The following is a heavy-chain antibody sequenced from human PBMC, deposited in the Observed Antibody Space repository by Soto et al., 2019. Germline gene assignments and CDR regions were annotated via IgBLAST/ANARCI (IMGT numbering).Heavy chain of an antibody. Sequence: QPGGSLRLSCAASGFTFSSYGMHWVRQAPGKGLEWVAVIWYDGSNKYYADSVKGRFTISRDNSKNTLYLQMSSLRAEDTAVYYCARRGKASNPNNSPIYIPDQDEYYYYYYGMDVWGQGTTVTVSS. CDR3: ARRGKASNPNNSPIYIPDQDEYYYYYYGMDV. J-gene: IGHJ6*02. CDR2: IWYDGSNK. V-gene: IGHV3-33*01. CDR1: GFTFSSYG. D-gene: IGHD1-20*01.